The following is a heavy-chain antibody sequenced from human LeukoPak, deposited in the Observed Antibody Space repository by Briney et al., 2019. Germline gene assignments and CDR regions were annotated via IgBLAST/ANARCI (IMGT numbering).Heavy chain of an antibody. D-gene: IGHD3-16*01. Sequence: KTGGSLRLSCAASGFAFSSYAMSWVRQAPGKGLEWVSAISGSGGSTYYADSVKGRFTISRDNSKNTLYLQMNSLRAEDTAVYYCAKCRDDYVWGTESYYFDYWGQGTLVTVSS. CDR3: AKCRDDYVWGTESYYFDY. J-gene: IGHJ4*02. CDR1: GFAFSSYA. CDR2: ISGSGGST. V-gene: IGHV3-23*01.